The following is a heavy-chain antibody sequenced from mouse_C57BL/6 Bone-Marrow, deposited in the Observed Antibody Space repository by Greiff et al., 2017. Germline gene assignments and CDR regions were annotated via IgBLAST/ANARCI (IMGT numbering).Heavy chain of an antibody. D-gene: IGHD1-1*01. CDR2: IVPENGDT. CDR3: TPGSHRYFAV. V-gene: IGHV14-4*01. Sequence: VQLQQSGAELVRPWASVTLSCTASGFNIKDGYMHWVKQRPAQGLVWIVWIVPENGDTDYASSFQGKATITADTSSNTAYLQPSSLTSEVTAVYYCTPGSHRYFAVWGTGTTVTVSS. CDR1: GFNIKDGY. J-gene: IGHJ1*03.